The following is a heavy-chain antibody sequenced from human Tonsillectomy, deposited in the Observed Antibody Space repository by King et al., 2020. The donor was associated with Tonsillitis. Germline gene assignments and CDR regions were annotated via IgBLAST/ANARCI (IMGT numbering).Heavy chain of an antibody. Sequence: VQLVESGGGLVQPGGSLRLSCAASGFTFSSYSMNWVRQAPGKGLEWVSYISSSSSTIYYADSVKGRFTISRDNAKNSLYLQMNSLRAEDTAVYYCAREGYSSGWYAVRRYYYYGMDVWAKGPRSPSP. CDR1: GFTFSSYS. V-gene: IGHV3-48*01. CDR2: ISSSSSTI. J-gene: IGHJ6*02. CDR3: AREGYSSGWYAVRRYYYYGMDV. D-gene: IGHD6-19*01.